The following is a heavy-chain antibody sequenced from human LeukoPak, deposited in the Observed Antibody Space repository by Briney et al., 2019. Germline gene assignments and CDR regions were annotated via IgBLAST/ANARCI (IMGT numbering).Heavy chain of an antibody. CDR3: ARPHVDTAMLEAFDI. D-gene: IGHD5-18*01. J-gene: IGHJ3*02. CDR2: IIPIFGTA. V-gene: IGHV1-69*13. CDR1: GGTFSSYA. Sequence: SVKVSCTASGGTFSSYAISWVRQAPGQGLEWMGGIIPIFGTANYAQKFQGRVTITADESTSTAYMELSSLRSEDTAVYYCARPHVDTAMLEAFDIWGQGTMVTVSS.